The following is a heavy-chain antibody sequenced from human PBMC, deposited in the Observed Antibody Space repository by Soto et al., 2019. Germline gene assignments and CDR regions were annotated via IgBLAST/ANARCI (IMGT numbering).Heavy chain of an antibody. CDR1: GGSINSSSYF. CDR3: ARHYSSGCLKWFDP. Sequence: PSETLSLTCSVSGGSINSSSYFWGWVRQPPGKGLEWIGSIYYSGSTYYNPSLRSRVTISVDTSKNQSSLKLSSVTAADTAVFSCARHYSSGCLKWFDPWGQGTLVTVSS. J-gene: IGHJ5*01. D-gene: IGHD6-19*01. V-gene: IGHV4-39*01. CDR2: IYYSGST.